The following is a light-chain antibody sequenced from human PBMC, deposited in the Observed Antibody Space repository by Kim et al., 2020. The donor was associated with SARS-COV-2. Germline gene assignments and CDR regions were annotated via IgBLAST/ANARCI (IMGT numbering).Light chain of an antibody. Sequence: QSALTQPRSVSGSPGQSVTISCTGTSSDVGGYNYVSWYQLHPGKAPKLMIYAVSKRPSGVPDRFSGSKSGNTASLTISGLQAEDEADYYCGSRDSDNHLGLFGGGTQLTVL. CDR3: GSRDSDNHLGL. V-gene: IGLV2-11*01. CDR1: SSDVGGYNY. J-gene: IGLJ2*01. CDR2: AVS.